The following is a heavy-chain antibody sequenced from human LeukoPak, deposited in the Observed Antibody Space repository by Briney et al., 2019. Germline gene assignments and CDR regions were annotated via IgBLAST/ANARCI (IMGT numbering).Heavy chain of an antibody. D-gene: IGHD6-13*01. Sequence: SVKVSCKASGGTFSSYAISWVRQAPGQGLEWMGRIIPILGIANYAQKFQGRVTITADKSTSTAYMELSSLRSEDTAVYYCARGASYSSSLVEYFQHWGQGTLVTVSS. CDR3: ARGASYSSSLVEYFQH. CDR2: IIPILGIA. V-gene: IGHV1-69*04. CDR1: GGTFSSYA. J-gene: IGHJ1*01.